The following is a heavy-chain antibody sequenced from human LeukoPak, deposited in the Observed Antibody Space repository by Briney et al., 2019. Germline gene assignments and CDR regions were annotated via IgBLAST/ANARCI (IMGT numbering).Heavy chain of an antibody. CDR3: ARGLYCSGGSCYGWFDP. D-gene: IGHD2-15*01. J-gene: IGHJ5*02. CDR2: MNPNSGNT. Sequence: GASVTVSCKASGYTFTSYDINWVRQATGQGLEWMGWMNPNSGNTGYAQTFQGRVTMTRNTSISTAYMELSSLRSEDTAVYYCARGLYCSGGSCYGWFDPWGQGTLVTVSS. V-gene: IGHV1-8*01. CDR1: GYTFTSYD.